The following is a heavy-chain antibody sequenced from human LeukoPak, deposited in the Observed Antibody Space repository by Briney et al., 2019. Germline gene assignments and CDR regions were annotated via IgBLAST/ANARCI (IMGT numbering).Heavy chain of an antibody. V-gene: IGHV1-46*01. CDR2: INPSGGST. D-gene: IGHD6-13*01. J-gene: IGHJ4*02. CDR3: ARDAGAAAGSYYFDY. Sequence: ASVKVSCKASGYTFTSYYMHWVRQAPGQGLEWMGIINPSGGSTSYPQKFQGRVTMTRDMSTSTVYMELSSLRSEDTAVYYCARDAGAAAGSYYFDYWGQGTLVTVSS. CDR1: GYTFTSYY.